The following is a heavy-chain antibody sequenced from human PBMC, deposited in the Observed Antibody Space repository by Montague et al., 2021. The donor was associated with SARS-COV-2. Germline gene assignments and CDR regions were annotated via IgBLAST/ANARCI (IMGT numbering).Heavy chain of an antibody. CDR1: GFTFSNYA. J-gene: IGHJ2*01. D-gene: IGHD3-10*01. Sequence: RLSWSASGFTFSNYAMNWVRQAPGKGLEWVSVIFGSGSSTYYSGSVRGRFTASRDNSKNTLYLQMNNLRAEDTAVYYCAKDGATVRGLINWYFDLWGRGTLVTVSS. CDR3: AKDGATVRGLINWYFDL. V-gene: IGHV3-23*03. CDR2: IFGSGSST.